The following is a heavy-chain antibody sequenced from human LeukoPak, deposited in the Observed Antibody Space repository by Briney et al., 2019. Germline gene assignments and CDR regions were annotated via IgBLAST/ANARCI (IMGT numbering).Heavy chain of an antibody. CDR3: AGAVELETLDY. CDR2: INHSGST. D-gene: IGHD5-24*01. V-gene: IGHV4-34*01. Sequence: EWIGEINHSGSTNYNPSLKSRVTISVDTSKNQFSLKLSSVTAADTAVYYCAGAVELETLDYWGQGTLVTVSS. J-gene: IGHJ4*02.